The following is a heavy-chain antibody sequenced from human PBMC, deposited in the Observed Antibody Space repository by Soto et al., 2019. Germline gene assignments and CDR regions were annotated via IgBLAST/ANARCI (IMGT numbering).Heavy chain of an antibody. D-gene: IGHD5-18*01. Sequence: ASVKVSCKASGYTFTGYYMHWVRQAPGQGLEWTGWINPNSGGTNYAQKFQGWVTMTRDTSISTAYMELSRLRSDDTAVYYCARGRLGGYSAIDYWGQGTLVTVSS. CDR2: INPNSGGT. J-gene: IGHJ4*02. CDR3: ARGRLGGYSAIDY. CDR1: GYTFTGYY. V-gene: IGHV1-2*04.